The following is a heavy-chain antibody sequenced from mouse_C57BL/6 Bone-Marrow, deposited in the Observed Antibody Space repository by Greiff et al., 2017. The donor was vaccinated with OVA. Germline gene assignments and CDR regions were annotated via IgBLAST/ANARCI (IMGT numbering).Heavy chain of an antibody. CDR2: ISGGGGNT. V-gene: IGHV5-9*04. J-gene: IGHJ3*01. Sequence: EVQLQESGGGLVKPGGSLKLSCAASGFTFSSYTMSWVRQTPEKRLEWVATISGGGGNTYYPDSVKGRFTISRDKAKNTLYLQMSSLRSEDTAMYYCARHEGYSNGAYWGQGTLVTVSA. D-gene: IGHD2-5*01. CDR3: ARHEGYSNGAY. CDR1: GFTFSSYT.